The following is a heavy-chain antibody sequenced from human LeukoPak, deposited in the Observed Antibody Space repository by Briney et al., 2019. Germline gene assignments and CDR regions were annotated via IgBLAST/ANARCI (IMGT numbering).Heavy chain of an antibody. Sequence: SETLSLTCTVSGGSISSGGYYWSWIRQHPGKGLEWIGYIYYSGSTYYNPSLKSRVTISVDTSKNQFSLKLSSVTAEDTAVYYCAKEFVEVVVAATGAFDIWGQGTMVTVSS. J-gene: IGHJ3*02. V-gene: IGHV4-31*03. D-gene: IGHD2-15*01. CDR1: GGSISSGGYY. CDR3: AKEFVEVVVAATGAFDI. CDR2: IYYSGST.